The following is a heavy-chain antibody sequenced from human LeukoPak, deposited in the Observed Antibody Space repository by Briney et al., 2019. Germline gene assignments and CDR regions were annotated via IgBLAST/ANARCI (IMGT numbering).Heavy chain of an antibody. Sequence: SETLSLTCTVSGGSISSYYWSWIRQPPGKGLEWIGYIYYSGSTNYNPSLKSRVTISVDTSKNQFSLKLSSVTAADTAVYYCARAPRMLGSYDYWGQGTLVTVSS. CDR3: ARAPRMLGSYDY. J-gene: IGHJ4*02. V-gene: IGHV4-59*01. D-gene: IGHD3-10*02. CDR1: GGSISSYY. CDR2: IYYSGST.